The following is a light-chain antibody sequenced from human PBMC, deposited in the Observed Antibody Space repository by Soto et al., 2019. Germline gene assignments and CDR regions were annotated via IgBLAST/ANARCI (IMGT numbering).Light chain of an antibody. J-gene: IGKJ4*01. Sequence: NEVTQSTVSLSASVGDRVRITSRASQGINNYLAWYQQKPGKVPRLLIYAASTLQSGVPSRFSGSGSGTDFTLTISSLQPEDVATYYCQKYNSAVDTFGGGTKVDIK. V-gene: IGKV1-27*01. CDR3: QKYNSAVDT. CDR1: QGINNY. CDR2: AAS.